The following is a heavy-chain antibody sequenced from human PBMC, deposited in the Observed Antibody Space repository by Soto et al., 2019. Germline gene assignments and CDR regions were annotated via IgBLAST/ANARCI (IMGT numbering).Heavy chain of an antibody. Sequence: QVQLQQWGAGLLKPSETLSLTCAVYGGSFSGYYWSWIRQPPGKGLEWIGEINHSGSTNYNPSLKSRVTISVDTSKNQFSLKLSSVTAADTAVYYCARVRESDIVVVVAANFDYWGQGTLVTVSS. CDR3: ARVRESDIVVVVAANFDY. D-gene: IGHD2-15*01. CDR2: INHSGST. J-gene: IGHJ4*02. V-gene: IGHV4-34*01. CDR1: GGSFSGYY.